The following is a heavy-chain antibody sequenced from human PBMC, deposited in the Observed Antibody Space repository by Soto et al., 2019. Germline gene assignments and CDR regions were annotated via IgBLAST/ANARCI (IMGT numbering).Heavy chain of an antibody. CDR1: GFTFNRYG. V-gene: IGHV3-23*01. CDR2: ISNSGGST. CDR3: AKDWEPSSGWYSRFDN. Sequence: QAGGSLRLSCAASGFTFNRYGMSWVRQAPGKGLQWVSAISNSGGSTSYADSVKGRFSISRDNSKNTLYLQMDSLRAEDTAVYYCAKDWEPSSGWYSRFDNWGQGTLVTVSS. J-gene: IGHJ5*02. D-gene: IGHD6-19*01.